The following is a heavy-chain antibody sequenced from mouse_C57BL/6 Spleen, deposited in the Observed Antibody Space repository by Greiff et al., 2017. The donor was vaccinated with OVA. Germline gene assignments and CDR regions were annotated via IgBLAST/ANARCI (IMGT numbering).Heavy chain of an antibody. Sequence: QVHVKQPGAELVKPGASVKVSCKASGYTFTSYWMHWVKQRPGQGLEWIGRIHPSDSDTNYNQKFKGKATLTVDKSSSTAYMQLSSLTSEDSAVYYCAISEGNYGYFDVWGTGTTVTVSS. CDR1: GYTFTSYW. CDR2: IHPSDSDT. J-gene: IGHJ1*03. CDR3: AISEGNYGYFDV. V-gene: IGHV1-74*01. D-gene: IGHD2-1*01.